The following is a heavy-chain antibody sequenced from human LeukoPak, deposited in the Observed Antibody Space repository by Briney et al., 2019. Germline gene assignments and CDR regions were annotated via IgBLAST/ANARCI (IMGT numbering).Heavy chain of an antibody. J-gene: IGHJ6*03. D-gene: IGHD2-2*01. V-gene: IGHV1-18*01. CDR2: ISAYNGNT. Sequence: ASVEVSCKASGYTFTSYGISWVRQAPGQGLEWMGWISAYNGNTNYAQKLQGRVTMTTDTSTSTAYMELRSLRSDDTAVYYCARDGENCSSTSCYYYYYYYMDVWGKGTTVTVSS. CDR3: ARDGENCSSTSCYYYYYYYMDV. CDR1: GYTFTSYG.